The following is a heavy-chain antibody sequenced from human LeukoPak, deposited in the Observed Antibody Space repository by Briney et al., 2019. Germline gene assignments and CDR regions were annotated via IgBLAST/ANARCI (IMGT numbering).Heavy chain of an antibody. Sequence: GGSLRLSCAASGFTFSSYAMHWVRQAPGKGLEWVAVISYDGSNKYYADSVKGRFTISRDNSKNTLHLQMNSLRAEDSAVYYCARDGNAFDIWGQGTMVTVSS. J-gene: IGHJ3*02. V-gene: IGHV3-30*04. CDR2: ISYDGSNK. CDR3: ARDGNAFDI. D-gene: IGHD1-26*01. CDR1: GFTFSSYA.